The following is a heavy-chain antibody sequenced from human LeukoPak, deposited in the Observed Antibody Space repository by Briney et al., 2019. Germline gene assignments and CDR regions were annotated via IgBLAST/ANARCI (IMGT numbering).Heavy chain of an antibody. J-gene: IGHJ3*02. CDR3: ARQMVRGSHDVLDI. CDR2: LYPSDSDT. Sequence: GESLKISCKGSGYSFSTYWIGWVRQMPGKGLEWMGNLYPSDSDTRYSPSFQGQVTISADKSITTAYLQWSSLKASDTAMYYCARQMVRGSHDVLDIWGQGTMVTVSS. CDR1: GYSFSTYW. D-gene: IGHD3-10*01. V-gene: IGHV5-51*01.